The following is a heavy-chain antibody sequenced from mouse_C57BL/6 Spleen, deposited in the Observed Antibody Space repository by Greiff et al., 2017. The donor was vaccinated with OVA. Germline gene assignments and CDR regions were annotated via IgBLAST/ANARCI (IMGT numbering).Heavy chain of an antibody. CDR2: ISSGGDYI. CDR1: GFTFSSYA. Sequence: DVQLQESGEGLVKPGGSLKLSCAASGFTFSSYAMPWVRQTPEKRLEWVAYISSGGDYIYYADTVKGRFTLSRDNARNTLYLQMSSLKSEDTAMYYCTRVDGYKAWFAYWGKGTLVTVSA. CDR3: TRVDGYKAWFAY. V-gene: IGHV5-9-1*02. J-gene: IGHJ3*01. D-gene: IGHD2-3*01.